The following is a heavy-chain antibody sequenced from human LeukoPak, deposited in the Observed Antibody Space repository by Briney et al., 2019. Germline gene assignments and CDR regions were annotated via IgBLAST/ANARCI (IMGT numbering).Heavy chain of an antibody. CDR3: ARETTGTTSLYYYYYMDV. D-gene: IGHD4-17*01. Sequence: GGSLRLSCAASGFTFSDYYMSWIRQAPGKGLEWVSYISSSGSTIYYADSVKGRFTISRDNAKNSLYLQMNSLRAEDTAVYYCARETTGTTSLYYYYYMDVWGKGTTVTVSS. CDR1: GFTFSDYY. J-gene: IGHJ6*03. V-gene: IGHV3-11*04. CDR2: ISSSGSTI.